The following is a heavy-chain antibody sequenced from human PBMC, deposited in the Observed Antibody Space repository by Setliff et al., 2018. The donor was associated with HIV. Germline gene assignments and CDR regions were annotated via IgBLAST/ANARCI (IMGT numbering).Heavy chain of an antibody. D-gene: IGHD2-2*03. CDR2: IKQDGSEI. CDR3: AKDLDIVVVPATPDAFDI. Sequence: GGSLRLSCAASGFTFSNYWMDWVRQAPGKGLEWVATIKQDGSEIYYMDSVKGRFTISRDNSKNTLYLQLNSLRAEDTAVYYCAKDLDIVVVPATPDAFDIWGQGTMVTVSS. V-gene: IGHV3-7*03. J-gene: IGHJ3*02. CDR1: GFTFSNYW.